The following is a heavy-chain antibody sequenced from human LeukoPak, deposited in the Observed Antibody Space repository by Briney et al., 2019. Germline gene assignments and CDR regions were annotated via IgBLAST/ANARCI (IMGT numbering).Heavy chain of an antibody. Sequence: SETLSLTCSVSGGSISSGSYYWSWIRQPAGKGLEWIGRIYTSGSTNYNPSLKSRVTISVDTSKNQFSLKLSSVTAADTAVYYCARYCSGGSCYFDLWGQGTLVTVSS. D-gene: IGHD2-15*01. CDR2: IYTSGST. V-gene: IGHV4-61*02. CDR1: GGSISSGSYY. CDR3: ARYCSGGSCYFDL. J-gene: IGHJ5*02.